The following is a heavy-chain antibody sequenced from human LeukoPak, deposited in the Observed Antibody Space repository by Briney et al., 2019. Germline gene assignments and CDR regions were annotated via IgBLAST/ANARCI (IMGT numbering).Heavy chain of an antibody. CDR2: IYYSGST. CDR3: ARRTGNWFDP. Sequence: PSQTLSLTCTVTGGSISSGGYYWRWIRQHPGKGLEWIGYIYYSGSTYYNPSLKSRVTISVDTSKNQFSLKLSSVTAADTAVYYCARRTGNWFDPWGQGTLVTVSS. CDR1: GGSISSGGYY. D-gene: IGHD7-27*01. J-gene: IGHJ5*02. V-gene: IGHV4-31*03.